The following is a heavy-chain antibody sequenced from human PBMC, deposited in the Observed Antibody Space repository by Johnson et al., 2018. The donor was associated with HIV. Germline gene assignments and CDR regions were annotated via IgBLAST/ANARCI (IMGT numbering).Heavy chain of an antibody. CDR1: GFTFDDYA. Sequence: VQLVESGGGLVQPGRSLRLSCAASGFTFDDYAMHWVRQAPGKGLEWVSGISWNSGSIGYADSVQGRFTISRDNAKNSLYLQMNSLRAEDTAVYYCARARSIVVVPAAIGSYAFDIWGQGTMVTVSS. D-gene: IGHD2-2*01. V-gene: IGHV3-9*01. CDR2: ISWNSGSI. CDR3: ARARSIVVVPAAIGSYAFDI. J-gene: IGHJ3*02.